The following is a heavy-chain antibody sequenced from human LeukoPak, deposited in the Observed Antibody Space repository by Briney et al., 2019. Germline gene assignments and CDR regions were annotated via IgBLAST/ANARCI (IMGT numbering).Heavy chain of an antibody. V-gene: IGHV3-21*01. CDR2: ISSSSSYI. Sequence: GGSLRLSCAASGFTFSSYSMNWVRQAPGKGLEWVSSISSSSSYIYYADSVKGRFTISRDNAKNSLYLQMNSLRAEDTAVYYCARDSGILTAYQFDYWGQGTLVTVSS. CDR3: ARDSGILTAYQFDY. D-gene: IGHD3-9*01. J-gene: IGHJ4*02. CDR1: GFTFSSYS.